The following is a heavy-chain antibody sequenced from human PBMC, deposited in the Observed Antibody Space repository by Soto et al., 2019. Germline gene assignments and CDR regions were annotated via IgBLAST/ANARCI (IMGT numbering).Heavy chain of an antibody. CDR2: INHVGGT. Sequence: SETVSLTCAVYGGFLSESYWTWIRQPPGKGLEWIGEINHVGGTNYNPSLKSRVTMSVDTSQNQFSLRLISVTAADTAMYFCVRIRYQLPSSVLWLDPWGQGTPVTVSS. CDR3: VRIRYQLPSSVLWLDP. D-gene: IGHD3-16*01. V-gene: IGHV4-34*01. CDR1: GGFLSESY. J-gene: IGHJ5*02.